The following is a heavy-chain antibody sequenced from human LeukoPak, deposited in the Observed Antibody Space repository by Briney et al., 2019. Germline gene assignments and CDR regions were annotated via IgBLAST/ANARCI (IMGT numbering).Heavy chain of an antibody. Sequence: GGSLRLSCAASGFTFSTYWMTWVRQAPGKGLEWVANIKQDGSEKYYVDSVEGRFTISRDNAKNSLYLQMNILRAEDTAVYYCARDRNTDFWSGYYTNYFDYWGQGTLVTVSS. D-gene: IGHD3-3*01. CDR2: IKQDGSEK. J-gene: IGHJ4*02. CDR1: GFTFSTYW. CDR3: ARDRNTDFWSGYYTNYFDY. V-gene: IGHV3-7*01.